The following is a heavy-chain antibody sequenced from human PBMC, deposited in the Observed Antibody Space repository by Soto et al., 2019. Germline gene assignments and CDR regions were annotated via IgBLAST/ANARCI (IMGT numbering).Heavy chain of an antibody. CDR3: ARDLDSSGYYGTYYGMDV. Sequence: SVKVSCKASGYTFTSYYMHWVRQAPGQGLEWMGIINPSGGSTSYAQKFQGRVTMTRDTSTSTVYMELSSLRSEDTAVYYCARDLDSSGYYGTYYGMDVWGQGTTVTVSS. V-gene: IGHV1-46*01. D-gene: IGHD3-22*01. CDR1: GYTFTSYY. J-gene: IGHJ6*02. CDR2: INPSGGST.